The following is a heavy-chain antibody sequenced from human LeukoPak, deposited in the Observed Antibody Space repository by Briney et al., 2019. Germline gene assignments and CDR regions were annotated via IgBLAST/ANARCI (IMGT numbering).Heavy chain of an antibody. V-gene: IGHV4-38-2*02. CDR1: GYSISSGYY. Sequence: PSETLSLTCTVSGYSISSGYYWGWIRQPPGKGLEWIGSIYHSGSTYYNPSLKSRVTISVDTSKNQFSLDLSSVTAADTAVYYCARHGIVDSSRKYYFDYWGQGTLVTVSS. CDR2: IYHSGST. CDR3: ARHGIVDSSRKYYFDY. J-gene: IGHJ4*02. D-gene: IGHD6-13*01.